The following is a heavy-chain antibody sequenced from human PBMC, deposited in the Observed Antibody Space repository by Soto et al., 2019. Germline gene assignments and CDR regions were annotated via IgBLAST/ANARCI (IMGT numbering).Heavy chain of an antibody. Sequence: PGESLKISCKGSGYSFTSYWIGWVRQMPGKGLEWMGIIYPGDSDTRYSPSFQGQVTISADKSISTAYLQWSSLKASDTAMYYCARHISEWQQLGGRFDPWGQGTLVTVPS. CDR3: ARHISEWQQLGGRFDP. CDR1: GYSFTSYW. CDR2: IYPGDSDT. J-gene: IGHJ5*02. D-gene: IGHD6-13*01. V-gene: IGHV5-51*01.